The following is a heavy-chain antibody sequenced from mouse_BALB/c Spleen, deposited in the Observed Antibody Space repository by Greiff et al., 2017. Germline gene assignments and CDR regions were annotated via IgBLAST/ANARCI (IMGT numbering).Heavy chain of an antibody. Sequence: DVMLVESGGGLVQPGGSLKLSCAASGFTFSSYTMSWVRQTPEKRLEWVAYISNGGGSTYYPDTVKGRFTISRDNAKNTLYLQMSSLKSEDTAMYYCARHYYGFYAMDYWGQGTSVTVSS. CDR1: GFTFSSYT. J-gene: IGHJ4*01. D-gene: IGHD1-2*01. CDR2: ISNGGGST. CDR3: ARHYYGFYAMDY. V-gene: IGHV5-12-2*01.